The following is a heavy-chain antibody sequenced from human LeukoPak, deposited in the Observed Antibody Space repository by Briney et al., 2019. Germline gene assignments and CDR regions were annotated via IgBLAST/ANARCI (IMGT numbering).Heavy chain of an antibody. CDR2: ITRNSGRI. Sequence: PGRSLRLSCAASGFTFDDYAMHWGRQAPGKGLEWVSGITRNSGRIGYADSVKGRFTISRDNAKNSLYLQMNSLRAEDTALYYCAKDGYYDSTGYIDYWGQGTVVTVSS. V-gene: IGHV3-9*01. CDR1: GFTFDDYA. CDR3: AKDGYYDSTGYIDY. D-gene: IGHD3-22*01. J-gene: IGHJ4*02.